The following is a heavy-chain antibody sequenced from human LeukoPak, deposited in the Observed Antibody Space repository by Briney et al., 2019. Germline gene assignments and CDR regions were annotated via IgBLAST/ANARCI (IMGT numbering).Heavy chain of an antibody. CDR2: FDPEDGET. Sequence: ASVKVSCKVSGYTLTELSMHWVRQAPGKGLEWMGGFDPEDGETIYAQKFQGRVTMTEDTSTDTAYMEPSSLRSEDTAVYYCATASNKWELLHAFDIWGQGTMVTVSS. V-gene: IGHV1-24*01. CDR1: GYTLTELS. CDR3: ATASNKWELLHAFDI. D-gene: IGHD1-26*01. J-gene: IGHJ3*02.